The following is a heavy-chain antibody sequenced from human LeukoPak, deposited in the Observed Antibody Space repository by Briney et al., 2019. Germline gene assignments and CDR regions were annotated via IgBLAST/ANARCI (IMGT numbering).Heavy chain of an antibody. J-gene: IGHJ4*02. CDR3: ASSATTGGGVGY. D-gene: IGHD2-8*02. V-gene: IGHV3-21*01. CDR2: ISSSSSYI. Sequence: GGSLRLSWAASGFTFSSYSMNWVRQAPGKGREWVSSISSSSSYIYYADSVKGRFTISRDNAKNSLYLQMNSLRAEDTAVYYCASSATTGGGVGYWGQGTLVTVSS. CDR1: GFTFSSYS.